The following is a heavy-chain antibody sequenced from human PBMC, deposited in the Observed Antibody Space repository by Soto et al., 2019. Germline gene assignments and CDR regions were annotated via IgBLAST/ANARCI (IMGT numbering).Heavy chain of an antibody. CDR2: INHSGST. V-gene: IGHV4-34*01. CDR3: ASRSIAAAGIYYFDY. CDR1: GGSFSGYY. D-gene: IGHD6-13*01. J-gene: IGHJ4*02. Sequence: PSETLSLTCAVYGGSFSGYYWSWIRQPPGKGLEWIGEINHSGSTNYNPSLKSRVTISVDTSKNQFSLKLSSVTAADTAVYYCASRSIAAAGIYYFDYWGQGTLVTVPQ.